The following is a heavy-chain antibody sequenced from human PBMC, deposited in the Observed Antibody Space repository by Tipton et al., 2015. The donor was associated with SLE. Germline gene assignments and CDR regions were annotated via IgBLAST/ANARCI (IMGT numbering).Heavy chain of an antibody. Sequence: SLRLSCAASGFTFSSYWMIWVRQAPGKGLEWVANIKQDGSEKNYVDSVKGRFTISRDNAKNSVYLQLSSLRAEDTAVYYCARGVAGYFFSCYMDVWGKGTTVTVSS. CDR1: GFTFSSYW. CDR2: IKQDGSEK. CDR3: ARGVAGYFFSCYMDV. V-gene: IGHV3-7*01. D-gene: IGHD2/OR15-2a*01. J-gene: IGHJ6*03.